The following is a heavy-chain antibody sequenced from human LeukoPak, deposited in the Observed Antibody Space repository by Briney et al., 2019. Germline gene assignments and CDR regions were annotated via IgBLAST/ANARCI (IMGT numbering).Heavy chain of an antibody. Sequence: SETLSLTCTVSGGSISSYYWSWIRQPAGKGLEWIGRIYTSGSTNYNPSLKSRVTMSVDTSKNQFSLKLSSVTAADTAVYYCAGGRPLGSSWYVRYWFDPWGQGTLVTVSS. V-gene: IGHV4-4*07. CDR1: GGSISSYY. CDR2: IYTSGST. D-gene: IGHD6-13*01. CDR3: AGGRPLGSSWYVRYWFDP. J-gene: IGHJ5*02.